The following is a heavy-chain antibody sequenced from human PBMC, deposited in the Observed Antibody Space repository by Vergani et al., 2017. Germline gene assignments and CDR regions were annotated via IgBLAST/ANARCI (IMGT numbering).Heavy chain of an antibody. J-gene: IGHJ4*01. CDR1: GFRVTTYY. Sequence: VQLVESGGGMVQPGRSLRVSCSASGFRVTTYYMSWVRQAPGKGLEWVSVIKSDGRTSYAESVRGRFTISRDTSRNAVYLQMNILRVEDTGVYYCTRSECSGTTCYGHYFDLWGHGILVTVSS. D-gene: IGHD2-15*01. CDR2: IKSDGRT. V-gene: IGHV3-66*02. CDR3: TRSECSGTTCYGHYFDL.